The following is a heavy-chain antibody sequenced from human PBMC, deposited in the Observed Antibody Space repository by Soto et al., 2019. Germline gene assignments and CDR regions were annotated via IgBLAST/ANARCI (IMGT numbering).Heavy chain of an antibody. Sequence: LRLSCTAPGFTFGDYAMSWVRQAPGKGLEWVAVISYDGSNKYYADSVKGRFTISRDNSKNTLYLQMNSLRAEDTAVYYCARDSYGDYDYWGQGTLVTVSS. J-gene: IGHJ4*02. V-gene: IGHV3-30-3*01. CDR1: GFTFGDYA. D-gene: IGHD4-17*01. CDR2: ISYDGSNK. CDR3: ARDSYGDYDY.